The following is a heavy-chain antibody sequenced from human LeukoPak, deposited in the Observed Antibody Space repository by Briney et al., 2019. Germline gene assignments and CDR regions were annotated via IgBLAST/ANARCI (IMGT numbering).Heavy chain of an antibody. CDR2: INPKSGGT. V-gene: IGHV1-2*02. CDR3: AREGVPAAINYFDY. Sequence: ASVKVSCKASGYTFTGYYMNWVRQAPGQGLEWMGWINPKSGGTNYAQKFQGRVTMTRDTSISTAYMELSRLRSDDTAVYYCAREGVPAAINYFDYWGQGTLVTVSP. CDR1: GYTFTGYY. J-gene: IGHJ4*02. D-gene: IGHD2-2*01.